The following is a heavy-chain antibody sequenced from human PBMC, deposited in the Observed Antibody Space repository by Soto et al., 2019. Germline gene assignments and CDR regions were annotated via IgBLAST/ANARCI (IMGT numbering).Heavy chain of an antibody. CDR1: GFTFSSDA. CDR3: AKSRDYSGYDEYYFDY. Sequence: RLSCAASGFTFSSDAMSCVRQAPGKGLEWVSAISGSGGSTYYADSVKGRFTISSDNSKNTLYLQMNSLRAEDTAVYYCAKSRDYSGYDEYYFDYWGQGPLVTVSS. D-gene: IGHD5-12*01. V-gene: IGHV3-23*01. J-gene: IGHJ4*02. CDR2: ISGSGGST.